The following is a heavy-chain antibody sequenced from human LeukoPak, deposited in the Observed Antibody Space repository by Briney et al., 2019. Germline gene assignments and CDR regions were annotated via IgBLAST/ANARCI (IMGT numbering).Heavy chain of an antibody. CDR2: INHSGST. D-gene: IGHD3-10*01. Sequence: SETLSLTCAVYGGSFSGYYWSWIRQPPGKGLEWIGEINHSGSTNYNPSLKSRVTISVDTSKNQFSLKLSSVTAADTAVYYCARHRHYYGSGSYLLLDYWGQGTLVTVSS. CDR3: ARHRHYYGSGSYLLLDY. V-gene: IGHV4-34*01. J-gene: IGHJ4*02. CDR1: GGSFSGYY.